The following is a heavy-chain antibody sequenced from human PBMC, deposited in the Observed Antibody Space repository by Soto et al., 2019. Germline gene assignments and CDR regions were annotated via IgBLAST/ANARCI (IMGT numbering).Heavy chain of an antibody. J-gene: IGHJ4*02. D-gene: IGHD6-13*01. Sequence: EVQLVESGGGLVQPGGSLRLSCAASGFTVSSNYMSWVRQAPGKGLEWVSVIYSGGSTYYADSVKGRFTISRHNSKNTLYLQMNSLRAEDTAVYYCARGHRGGSSWWWGFDYWGQGTLVTVSS. V-gene: IGHV3-53*04. CDR2: IYSGGST. CDR1: GFTVSSNY. CDR3: ARGHRGGSSWWWGFDY.